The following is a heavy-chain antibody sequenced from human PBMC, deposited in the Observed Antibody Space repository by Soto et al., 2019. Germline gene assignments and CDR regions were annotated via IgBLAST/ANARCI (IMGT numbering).Heavy chain of an antibody. J-gene: IGHJ5*02. V-gene: IGHV4-4*07. D-gene: IGHD2-2*01. CDR2: IYTSGST. CDR1: GGSISSYY. CDR3: ARERSSCQLLCVYDWFDP. Sequence: QVQLQESGPGLVKPSETLSLTCTVSGGSISSYYWSWIRQPAGKGLEWIGRIYTSGSTNYNPSLKSRVTMSVDTSKNQFSLKLSSVTAADTAVYYCARERSSCQLLCVYDWFDPWGQGTLVTVSS.